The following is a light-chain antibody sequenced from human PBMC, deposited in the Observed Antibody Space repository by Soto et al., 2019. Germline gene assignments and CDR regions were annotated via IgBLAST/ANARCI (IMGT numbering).Light chain of an antibody. V-gene: IGKV3-15*01. CDR1: QTISRS. CDR2: GTS. J-gene: IGKJ1*01. Sequence: EIVMTQSPVTLSVSPGERATLSCRASQTISRSLAWYQQKPGQGPSLLLYGTSTRAGGVPARFSGGGSGTDFTRTIASLQSEDFAVYYCHQYNGWPRTFGQGTKVEI. CDR3: HQYNGWPRT.